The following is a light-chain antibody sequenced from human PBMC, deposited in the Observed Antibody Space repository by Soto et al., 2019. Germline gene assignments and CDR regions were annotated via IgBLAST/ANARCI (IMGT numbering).Light chain of an antibody. Sequence: DIHLTQSRSTLSGSVGDRVTITCRASQTISSWLAWYQQKPGKAPKLLIYKASTLKSGVPSRFSGSGSGTEFTLTISSLQPDDFATYYCQHYNSYSEAFGQGTKVDI. CDR2: KAS. V-gene: IGKV1-5*03. J-gene: IGKJ1*01. CDR3: QHYNSYSEA. CDR1: QTISSW.